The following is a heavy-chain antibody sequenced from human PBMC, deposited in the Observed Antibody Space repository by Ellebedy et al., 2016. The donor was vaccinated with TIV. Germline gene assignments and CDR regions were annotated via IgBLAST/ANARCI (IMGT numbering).Heavy chain of an antibody. CDR1: GFTYRNSW. CDR3: AREPYYPYYFDY. Sequence: GGSLRLSXAASGFTYRNSWMSWVRHTPGRGLEWVSRISDDGSKTYYADSVRGRFTISRDNTKNTLSLHMKTLRADDTAVYFCAREPYYPYYFDYWGQGTLVNVSS. CDR2: ISDDGSKT. V-gene: IGHV3-74*01. J-gene: IGHJ4*02. D-gene: IGHD3-22*01.